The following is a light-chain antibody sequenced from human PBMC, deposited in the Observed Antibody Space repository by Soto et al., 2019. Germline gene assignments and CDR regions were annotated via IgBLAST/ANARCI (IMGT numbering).Light chain of an antibody. CDR1: QTITSNN. Sequence: DIVMTQSPGTLSLSPGERATLSCRASQTITSNNLAWYQQKPGQSPRLLIYGASSRATGIPDRFRGSGSGTDFTLTISRLEPEDFAVYYCQQFSSYPLTFGGGTKVEIK. CDR3: QQFSSYPLT. V-gene: IGKV3-20*01. CDR2: GAS. J-gene: IGKJ4*01.